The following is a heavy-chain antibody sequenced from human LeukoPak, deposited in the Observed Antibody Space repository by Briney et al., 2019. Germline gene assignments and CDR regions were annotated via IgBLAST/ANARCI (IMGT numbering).Heavy chain of an antibody. D-gene: IGHD3-10*01. CDR3: ARDGSYYGPDY. V-gene: IGHV3-21*01. CDR1: GFTFSSYS. CDR2: INSSSSYI. Sequence: GGTLRLSCVVSGFTFSSYSMNWVRQAPGTGLEWVSSINSSSSYIYYADSVKGSFTISIDNAKNSLYLQMNSLRAEDTAMYYCARDGSYYGPDYWGQGALVTVSS. J-gene: IGHJ4*02.